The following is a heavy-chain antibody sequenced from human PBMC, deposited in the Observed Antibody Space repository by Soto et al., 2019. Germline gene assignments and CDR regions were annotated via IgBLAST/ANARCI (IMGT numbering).Heavy chain of an antibody. Sequence: GGSLRLSWAASGFTFSSYPMHWVRQAPGKGLEHVSSTSGDGRIMYYLDSVKGRFTISRDNSKNTLYLQMGSLRTEDMAVYYCARGRAAYYFDYRGKGALVTVSS. D-gene: IGHD6-25*01. CDR2: TSGDGRIM. CDR3: ARGRAAYYFDY. CDR1: GFTFSSYP. V-gene: IGHV3-64*02. J-gene: IGHJ4*02.